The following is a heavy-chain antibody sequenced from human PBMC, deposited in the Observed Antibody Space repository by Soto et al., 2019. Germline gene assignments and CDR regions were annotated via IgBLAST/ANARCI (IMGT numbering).Heavy chain of an antibody. CDR2: ISYDGSNK. V-gene: IGHV3-30-3*01. J-gene: IGHJ3*02. CDR3: ARSVRFGDRKDAFDI. Sequence: QVQLVESGGGVVQPGRSLRLSCAASGFTFSSYAMHWVRQAPGKGLEWVAVISYDGSNKYYADSVKGRFTISRDNSKNTLYQQMNSLRAEDTAVYYCARSVRFGDRKDAFDIWGQGTMVTVSS. CDR1: GFTFSSYA. D-gene: IGHD3-10*01.